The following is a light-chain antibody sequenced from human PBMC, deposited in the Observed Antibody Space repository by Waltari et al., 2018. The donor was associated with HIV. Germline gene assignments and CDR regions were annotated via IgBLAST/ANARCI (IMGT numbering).Light chain of an antibody. CDR3: CSCPRSGIRYV. CDR2: EVT. Sequence: QSALTQPAHVSGSPGQSITIPCTGTSSTVGSDDLLSLYQQHPGEAPKLIIYEVTKRPSGVSNRFSGSKSGNTASLTISGLQAEDEADYYCCSCPRSGIRYVFGTGTKVTVL. CDR1: SSTVGSDDL. V-gene: IGLV2-23*02. J-gene: IGLJ1*01.